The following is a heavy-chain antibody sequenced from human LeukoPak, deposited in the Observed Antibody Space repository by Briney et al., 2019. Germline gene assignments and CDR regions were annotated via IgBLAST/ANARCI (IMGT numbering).Heavy chain of an antibody. Sequence: GGSLRLSCAASGFTFSSYGMRWVRQAPGKGLEWVAVISYDGSNKYYADSVKGRFTISRDNSKNTLYLQMNSLRAEDTAVYYCAKGAAACTYYWGQGPLVTVSS. V-gene: IGHV3-30*18. D-gene: IGHD6-13*01. J-gene: IGHJ4*02. CDR2: ISYDGSNK. CDR3: AKGAAACTYY. CDR1: GFTFSSYG.